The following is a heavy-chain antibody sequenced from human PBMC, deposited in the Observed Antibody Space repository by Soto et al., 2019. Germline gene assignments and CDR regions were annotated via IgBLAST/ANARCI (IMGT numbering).Heavy chain of an antibody. CDR2: IIPIFGTA. Sequence: QVPLVQSGAEVKKPGSSVKVSCKASGGTFSSYAISWVRQAPGQGLEWMGGIIPIFGTANYAQKFQGRVTITADESTSTAYMELSSLRSEDTAVYYCARELIVVVPAANYYYYGRDVWGPGTTVTVSS. D-gene: IGHD2-2*01. J-gene: IGHJ6*02. V-gene: IGHV1-69*01. CDR1: GGTFSSYA. CDR3: ARELIVVVPAANYYYYGRDV.